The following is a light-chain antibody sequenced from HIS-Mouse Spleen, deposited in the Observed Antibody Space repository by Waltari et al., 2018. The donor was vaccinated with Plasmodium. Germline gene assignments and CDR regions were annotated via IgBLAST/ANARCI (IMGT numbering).Light chain of an antibody. J-gene: IGLJ3*02. CDR1: ALPKKY. CDR3: YSTDSSGNHRV. V-gene: IGLV3-10*01. CDR2: EDS. Sequence: SYELTQPPSVSVSPGQTARHPCPGHALPKKYSYWYQQKSGQAPVLVIYEDSKRPSGIPERVSGSSSGTMATLTISGAQVEDEADYYCYSTDSSGNHRVFGGGTKLTVL.